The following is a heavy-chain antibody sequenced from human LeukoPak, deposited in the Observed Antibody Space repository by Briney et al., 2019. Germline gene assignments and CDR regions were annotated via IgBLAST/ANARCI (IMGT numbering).Heavy chain of an antibody. D-gene: IGHD5-12*01. Sequence: PGGSLRLSCAASGFTFSSYWMSWVRQAPGKGLEWVANIKQDGSEKYYVDSVKGRFTISRDNSKNTLYLQMKSLRAEDTAVYYCAKGGGYEAQYYYYYLDVWGKGTRSPSP. CDR1: GFTFSSYW. V-gene: IGHV3-7*01. CDR2: IKQDGSEK. J-gene: IGHJ6*03. CDR3: AKGGGYEAQYYYYYLDV.